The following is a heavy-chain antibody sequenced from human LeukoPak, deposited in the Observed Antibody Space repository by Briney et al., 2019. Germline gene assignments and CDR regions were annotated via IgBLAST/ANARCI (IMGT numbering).Heavy chain of an antibody. D-gene: IGHD2-15*01. V-gene: IGHV4-4*07. J-gene: IGHJ4*02. CDR3: ARESQYCSGGSCYGDY. CDR1: GGSISSHY. CDR2: IYTSGST. Sequence: SETLSLTCTVSGGSISSHYWSWIRQPAGKGLEWIGRIYTSGSTDYNPSLKSRVTMSVDTSKNQFSLKLSSVTAADTAVYYCARESQYCSGGSCYGDYWGQGTLVTVSS.